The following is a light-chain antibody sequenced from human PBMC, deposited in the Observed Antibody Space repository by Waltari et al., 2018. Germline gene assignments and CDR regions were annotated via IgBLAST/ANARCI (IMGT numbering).Light chain of an antibody. CDR3: AVWDDSLDGLV. CDR1: SSSINTNP. CDR2: SNN. J-gene: IGLJ2*01. Sequence: QSALTQPPSASGTPGQRVTISCSGSSSSINTNPVNWYQHLPGTAPKLLIYSNNQRTLVVPVRFSGSKSGTSASLAISVPQSEDEGDYYCAVWDDSLDGLVFGGGTKLTVL. V-gene: IGLV1-44*01.